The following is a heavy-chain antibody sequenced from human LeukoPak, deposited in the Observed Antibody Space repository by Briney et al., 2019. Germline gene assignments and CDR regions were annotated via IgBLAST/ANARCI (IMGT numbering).Heavy chain of an antibody. V-gene: IGHV1-46*01. D-gene: IGHD6-25*01. Sequence: ASVKVSCKASGYTFTSYYMHWVRQALGQGLEWMGIINPSGGSTSYAQKFQGRVTMTRDTSTSTVYMELSSLRSEDTAVYYCAREARPHWYFDLWGRGTLVTVSS. CDR1: GYTFTSYY. J-gene: IGHJ2*01. CDR3: AREARPHWYFDL. CDR2: INPSGGST.